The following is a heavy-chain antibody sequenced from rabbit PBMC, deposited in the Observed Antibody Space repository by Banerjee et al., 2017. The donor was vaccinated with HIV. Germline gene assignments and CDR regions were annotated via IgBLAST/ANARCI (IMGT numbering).Heavy chain of an antibody. CDR3: ARNPIYSYDDVGDYYFSL. J-gene: IGHJ4*01. V-gene: IGHV1S45*01. D-gene: IGHD2-1*01. CDR1: GLDFSSSYW. Sequence: QQQLEDPGGDLVKPAASLTLTCTASGLDFSSSYWICWVRQAPGKGLEWIGCIDAGSSGNTNYASWAKGRFTISKTSSTKVTLQMTSLTAADTATYFCARNPIYSYDDVGDYYFSLWGQGTLVTVS. CDR2: IDAGSSGNT.